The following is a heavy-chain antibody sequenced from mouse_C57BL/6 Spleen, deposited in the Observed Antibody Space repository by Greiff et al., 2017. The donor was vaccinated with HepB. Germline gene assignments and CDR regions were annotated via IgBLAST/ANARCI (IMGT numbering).Heavy chain of an antibody. Sequence: QVQLQQPGAELVKPGASVKMSCKASGYTFTSYWITWVKQRPGQGLEWIGDIYPGSGSTNYNEKFKSKATLTVDTSSSTAYMQLSSLTSEDSAVYYCARSYYGSSYETGYFDYWGQGTTLTVSS. CDR2: IYPGSGST. V-gene: IGHV1-55*01. J-gene: IGHJ2*01. D-gene: IGHD1-1*01. CDR3: ARSYYGSSYETGYFDY. CDR1: GYTFTSYW.